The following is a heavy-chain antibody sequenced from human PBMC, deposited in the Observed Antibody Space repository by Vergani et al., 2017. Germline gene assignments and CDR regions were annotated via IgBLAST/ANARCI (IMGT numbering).Heavy chain of an antibody. V-gene: IGHV3-21*01. J-gene: IGHJ3*02. CDR1: GFTFSSYS. CDR2: ISSSSSYI. Sequence: EEHLVESGGGLVKPGGSLRLSCAASGFTFSSYSMNWVRQAPGKGLEWVSSISSSSSYIYYADSVKGRFTISRDNAKNSLYLQMNSLRAEDTAVYYCARDFFPGLGVPDAFDIWGQGTMVTVSS. CDR3: ARDFFPGLGVPDAFDI. D-gene: IGHD2-8*02.